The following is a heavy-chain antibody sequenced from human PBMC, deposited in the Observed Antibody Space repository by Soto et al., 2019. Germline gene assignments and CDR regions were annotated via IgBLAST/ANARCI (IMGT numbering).Heavy chain of an antibody. CDR2: IIPIFGTA. Sequence: SVKVSCKASGGTFSSYAISWVRQSRLRGLEWMGGIIPIFGTANYAQKFQGRVTITADESTSTAYMELSSLRSEDTAVYYCATSVKSGYDSYYGMDVWGQGTTVTVSS. V-gene: IGHV1-69*13. CDR1: GGTFSSYA. CDR3: ATSVKSGYDSYYGMDV. J-gene: IGHJ6*02. D-gene: IGHD5-12*01.